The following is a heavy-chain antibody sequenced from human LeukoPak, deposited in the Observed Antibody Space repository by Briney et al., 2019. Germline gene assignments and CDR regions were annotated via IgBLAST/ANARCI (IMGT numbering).Heavy chain of an antibody. J-gene: IGHJ3*02. CDR1: GYTFTSYD. Sequence: ASVKVSCKGSGYTFTSYDINWVRQAPGQGLEWMGWISTYNGNTNYAQKLQDRVTMTTDTSTSTAYMELRSVRYDDTAVYYCATGRYCSRTSCYIHAFDIWGQGTMVTVSS. CDR2: ISTYNGNT. CDR3: ATGRYCSRTSCYIHAFDI. V-gene: IGHV1-18*01. D-gene: IGHD2-2*02.